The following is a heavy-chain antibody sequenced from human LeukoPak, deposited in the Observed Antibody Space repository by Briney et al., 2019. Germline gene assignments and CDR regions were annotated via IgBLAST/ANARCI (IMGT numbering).Heavy chain of an antibody. D-gene: IGHD1-26*01. CDR2: ISFDGGNK. J-gene: IGHJ4*02. CDR1: GFTFNNYA. CDR3: ARDGIVGSPLFKFDY. V-gene: IGHV3-30-3*01. Sequence: GRSLRLSCAASGFTFNNYAVHWVRQAPGKGLEWVAIISFDGGNKYYADSVKGRFTISRDNSKNTLYLQMNSLRAEDTAVYYCARDGIVGSPLFKFDYWGQGTLVTVSS.